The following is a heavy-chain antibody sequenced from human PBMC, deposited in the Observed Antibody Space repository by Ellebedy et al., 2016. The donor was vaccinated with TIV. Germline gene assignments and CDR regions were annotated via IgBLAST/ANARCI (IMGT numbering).Heavy chain of an antibody. D-gene: IGHD5-12*01. V-gene: IGHV3-74*03. Sequence: PGGSLRLSCAVSGFTFSSYWMQWVRQAPGKGLVWVSGINGDGTTTTYADSVKGRFTIPRDNAKNTLYLQMNSLRVEDTAVYFCARRKREGDYDYFGFDHWGQGTLVTVSS. CDR1: GFTFSSYW. CDR2: INGDGTTT. CDR3: ARRKREGDYDYFGFDH. J-gene: IGHJ4*02.